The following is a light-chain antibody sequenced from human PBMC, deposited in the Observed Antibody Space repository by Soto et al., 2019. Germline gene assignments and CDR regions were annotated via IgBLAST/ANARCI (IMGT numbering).Light chain of an antibody. CDR2: EVS. J-gene: IGLJ1*01. V-gene: IGLV2-23*02. Sequence: QAALPQPASLSGSPGHSVAISCPGTSSDVGSYNLVSWYQQHPGKAPKLMIYEVSKRPSGVSNRFSGSKSGNTASLTISGLQAEDEADYYCCSYAGSSNLYVFGTGTKVTVL. CDR1: SSDVGSYNL. CDR3: CSYAGSSNLYV.